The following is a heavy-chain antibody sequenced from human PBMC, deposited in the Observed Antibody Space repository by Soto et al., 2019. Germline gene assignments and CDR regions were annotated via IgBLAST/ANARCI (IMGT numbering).Heavy chain of an antibody. CDR2: ISGSGGDT. D-gene: IGHD6-13*01. CDR3: AKEGGSSWYYFDY. CDR1: GFTFNNYA. J-gene: IGHJ4*02. Sequence: GGSLRLSCAASGFTFNNYAMSWVRQAPGKGLQWVSTISGSGGDTYYADSVKGRFTISRDNSKNTLFLQMNSLRAEDTAVYYCAKEGGSSWYYFDYWGQGTLVTVSS. V-gene: IGHV3-23*01.